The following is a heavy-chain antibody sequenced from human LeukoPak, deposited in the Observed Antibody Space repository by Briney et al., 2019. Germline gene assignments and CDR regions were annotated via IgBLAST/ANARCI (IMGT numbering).Heavy chain of an antibody. CDR2: ISGSGGST. Sequence: GGSLRLSCAASGFTFSSYAMSWVRQAPGKGLEWVSAISGSGGSTYYADSVKGRFTISRDNSRNTLYLQMNSLRAEDTAVYYCAKGGSTPEQYYYYYGMDVWGQGTTVTVSS. V-gene: IGHV3-23*01. J-gene: IGHJ6*02. CDR3: AKGGSTPEQYYYYYGMDV. CDR1: GFTFSSYA. D-gene: IGHD5/OR15-5a*01.